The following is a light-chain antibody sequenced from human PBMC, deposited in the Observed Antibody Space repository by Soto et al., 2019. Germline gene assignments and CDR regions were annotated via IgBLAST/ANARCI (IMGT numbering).Light chain of an antibody. Sequence: QSVLTQPASVSGSPGQSITISCTGTSSDVGGYKYVSWYQQHPGKAPQLMIYEVSNRPSGVSNRFSGSKSGNTASLTISGLQAEDEADYYCTSYTSSSTYVFGTGTKLTVL. V-gene: IGLV2-14*01. J-gene: IGLJ1*01. CDR3: TSYTSSSTYV. CDR2: EVS. CDR1: SSDVGGYKY.